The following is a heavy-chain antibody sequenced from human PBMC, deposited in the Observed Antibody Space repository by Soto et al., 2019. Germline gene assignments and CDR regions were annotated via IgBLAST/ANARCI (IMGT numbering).Heavy chain of an antibody. J-gene: IGHJ6*02. CDR1: GFTFSSYA. D-gene: IGHD3-3*01. CDR2: ISYDGSNK. Sequence: GGSLRLSCAASGFTFSSYAMHWVRQAPGKGLEWVAVISYDGSNKYYADSVKGRLTISRDNSKNTLYLQMNSLRAEDTAVYYCARDVGITICGVVIRPYYYGMDVWGQGTTVTVSS. V-gene: IGHV3-30-3*01. CDR3: ARDVGITICGVVIRPYYYGMDV.